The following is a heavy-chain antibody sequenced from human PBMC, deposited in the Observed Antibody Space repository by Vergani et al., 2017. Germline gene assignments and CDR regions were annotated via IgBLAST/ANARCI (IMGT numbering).Heavy chain of an antibody. J-gene: IGHJ2*01. CDR1: GDSIISRSYY. CDR2: IYNSGNG. D-gene: IGHD3-16*01. CDR3: ASGKYYSDSTSHFRGRYFDV. V-gene: IGHV4-39*01. Sequence: QIQLQESGPGLVKASETLSLTCTVSGDSIISRSYYWGWIRQPPGKGLEWIGSIYNSGNGDSSSSLKSRVTISADTSKNQFSLRLTSVTAAETAVYYCASGKYYSDSTSHFRGRYFDVWGRGTLVTVPS.